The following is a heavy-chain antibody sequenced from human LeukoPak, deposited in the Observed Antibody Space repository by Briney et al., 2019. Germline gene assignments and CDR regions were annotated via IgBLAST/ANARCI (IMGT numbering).Heavy chain of an antibody. J-gene: IGHJ4*02. CDR2: ISYDGSNK. V-gene: IGHV3-30-3*01. Sequence: PGGSLRLSCAASGFTFSSYAMHWVRQAPGRGLEWVAVISYDGSNKYYADSVKGRFTISRDNSKNTLYLQMNSLRAEDTAVYYCAREPGRYYYDSSGFDYWGQGILVTVSS. CDR1: GFTFSSYA. CDR3: AREPGRYYYDSSGFDY. D-gene: IGHD3-22*01.